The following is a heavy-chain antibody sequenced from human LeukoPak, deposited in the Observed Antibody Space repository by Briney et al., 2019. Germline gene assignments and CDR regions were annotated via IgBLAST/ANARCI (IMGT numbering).Heavy chain of an antibody. CDR1: GGSIRSSYYY. CDR2: INHSEST. V-gene: IGHV4-39*07. CDR3: ARGYQLLWGGWFDP. J-gene: IGHJ5*02. Sequence: KPSETLSLTCTVSGGSIRSSYYYWGWIRQPPGKGLEWIGEINHSESTNYNPSLKSRVVISVDTSKSQFSLKLTSVIAADTAVYYCARGYQLLWGGWFDPWGQGTLVTVSS. D-gene: IGHD2-2*01.